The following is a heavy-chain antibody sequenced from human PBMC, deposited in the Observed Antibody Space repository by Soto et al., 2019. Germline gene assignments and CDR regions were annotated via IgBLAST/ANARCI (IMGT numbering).Heavy chain of an antibody. CDR1: GYTFTGYY. D-gene: IGHD2-21*02. J-gene: IGHJ4*02. Sequence: QVQLVQSGAEVKKPGASVKVSCKASGYTFTGYYMHWVRQAPGQGLEWMGWINPNSGGTNYAQKFQGWVTMTRDTSVSTAYMELRRLRSDDTAMYYCARSPGGVVTAMYYFDYWGQGTLVTVSS. V-gene: IGHV1-2*04. CDR2: INPNSGGT. CDR3: ARSPGGVVTAMYYFDY.